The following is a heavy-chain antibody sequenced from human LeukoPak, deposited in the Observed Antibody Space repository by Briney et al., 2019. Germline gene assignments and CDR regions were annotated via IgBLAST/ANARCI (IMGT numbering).Heavy chain of an antibody. V-gene: IGHV4-59*01. CDR1: GGSISSYY. D-gene: IGHD3-16*02. CDR3: ARGYHVGNYYYYGMDV. Sequence: SETLSLTCTVSGGSISSYYWSWIRQPPGKGLEWIGYIYYSGSTNYNPSLKSRVTISVDTSKNQFSLKLSSVTAADTAVYYCARGYHVGNYYYYGMDVWGQGTTVTVSS. CDR2: IYYSGST. J-gene: IGHJ6*02.